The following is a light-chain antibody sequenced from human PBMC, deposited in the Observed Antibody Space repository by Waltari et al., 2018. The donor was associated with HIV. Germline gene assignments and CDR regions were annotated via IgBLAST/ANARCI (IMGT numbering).Light chain of an antibody. Sequence: DIQMTQFPSSLSAAVGDRVTSTCRANQDIGNSVSWYQQRPGKVPKLLVYGGYIRHRGVASRFTGSGSGTEYTLTISSLQPEDFATYYCHQYFSDPFTFGGGTKVEI. CDR3: HQYFSDPFT. CDR2: GGY. V-gene: IGKV1-NL1*01. CDR1: QDIGNS. J-gene: IGKJ4*01.